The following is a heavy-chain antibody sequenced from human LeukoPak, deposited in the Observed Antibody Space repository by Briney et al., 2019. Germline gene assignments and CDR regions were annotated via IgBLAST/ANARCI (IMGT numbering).Heavy chain of an antibody. Sequence: SETLSLTCTVSGGSISSGDYYWSWIRQPPGKGLEWLGYIYYSGSTYYNPSLKSRVTLSVDTSKNQFSLKLSSVTAADTAVYYCARSSLYSSRWFFDYWGQGTLVTVSS. CDR1: GGSISSGDYY. CDR3: ARSSLYSSRWFFDY. D-gene: IGHD6-13*01. J-gene: IGHJ4*02. V-gene: IGHV4-30-4*08. CDR2: IYYSGST.